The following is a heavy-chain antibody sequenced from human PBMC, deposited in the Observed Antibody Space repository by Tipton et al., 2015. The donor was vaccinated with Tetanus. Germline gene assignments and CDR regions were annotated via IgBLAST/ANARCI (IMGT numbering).Heavy chain of an antibody. CDR3: ARRSGGYNQPGSHAFDI. Sequence: TLSLTCAVYGGSFSGYYWSWIRQPPGKGLEWIGEINHSGSTNYNPSLKSRVTISVDTSKNHFSLKLSSVTAADTAVYYCARRSGGYNQPGSHAFDIWGQGTMVTVSS. CDR2: INHSGST. CDR1: GGSFSGYY. V-gene: IGHV4-34*01. J-gene: IGHJ3*02. D-gene: IGHD1-14*01.